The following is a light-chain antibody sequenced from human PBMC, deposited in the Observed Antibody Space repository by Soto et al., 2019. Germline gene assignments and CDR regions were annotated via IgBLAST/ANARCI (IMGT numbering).Light chain of an antibody. Sequence: EIVMTQSPATLSVSPGERATLSCRASQSVSSNLAWYQQKPGQAPRLLIYGASTRATGIPARFSGSGPGTEFTLTISSLQSEDFAVYYCQQYNNWSLTFGGGTKVEIK. V-gene: IGKV3-15*01. J-gene: IGKJ4*01. CDR2: GAS. CDR3: QQYNNWSLT. CDR1: QSVSSN.